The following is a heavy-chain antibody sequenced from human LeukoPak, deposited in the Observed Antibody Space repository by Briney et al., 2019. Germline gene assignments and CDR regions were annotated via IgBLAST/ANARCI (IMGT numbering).Heavy chain of an antibody. D-gene: IGHD2/OR15-2a*01. J-gene: IGHJ4*02. CDR1: GFTFSGYW. CDR2: INSDGSST. V-gene: IGHV3-74*01. CDR3: ARAIGLDFDF. Sequence: GRSLRLSCAASGFTFSGYWMHWVRQAPGKGLVWVSRINSDGSSTTYADSVKGRFTISRDNAKNTLYLQMNSLRAEDTAMYYCARAIGLDFDFWGQGTLVTVSS.